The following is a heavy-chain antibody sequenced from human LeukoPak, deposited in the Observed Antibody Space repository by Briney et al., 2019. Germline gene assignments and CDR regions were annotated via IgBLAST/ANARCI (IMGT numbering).Heavy chain of an antibody. J-gene: IGHJ1*01. CDR2: VYYSGST. CDR3: ARSYCSSTSCYAGGYFQH. D-gene: IGHD2-2*01. V-gene: IGHV4-39*01. CDR1: GGSISSSNYY. Sequence: SETLSLTCTVSGGSISSSNYYWCWIRQPPGKGLEWIGNVYYSGSTYYNPSLKSRVTISVDTSKNQFSLKLSSVTAADTAVYYCARSYCSSTSCYAGGYFQHWGQGTLVTVSS.